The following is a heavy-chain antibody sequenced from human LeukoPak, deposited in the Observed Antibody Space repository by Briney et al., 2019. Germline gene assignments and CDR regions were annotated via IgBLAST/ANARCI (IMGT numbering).Heavy chain of an antibody. CDR2: IGSTSSTI. CDR3: ARDRSLSYYYDSSGYHDY. V-gene: IGHV3-48*03. CDR1: GFTFSSYA. Sequence: GGSLRLSCAASGFTFSSYAMSWVRQAPGKGLEWVSYIGSTSSTIYYADSVKGRFTISRDNAKNSLYLQMNSLRAEDTAVYYCARDRSLSYYYDSSGYHDYWGQGTLVTVSS. J-gene: IGHJ4*02. D-gene: IGHD3-22*01.